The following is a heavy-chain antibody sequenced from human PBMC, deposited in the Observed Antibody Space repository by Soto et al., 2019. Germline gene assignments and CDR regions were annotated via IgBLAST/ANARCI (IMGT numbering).Heavy chain of an antibody. D-gene: IGHD3-22*01. CDR2: IYYSGST. J-gene: IGHJ5*02. V-gene: IGHV4-39*01. CDR1: GGSISSSSYY. Sequence: QLQLQESGPGLVKPSETLSLTCTVSGGSISSSSYYWGWIRQPPGKGLEWIGSIYYSGSTYYNPSLQRRVTTPVDPSKPHFSLKRSSVTAADTAVYSCAGQSRSYDSSGYSFWFHPWVPRPLVTLSS. CDR3: AGQSRSYDSSGYSFWFHP.